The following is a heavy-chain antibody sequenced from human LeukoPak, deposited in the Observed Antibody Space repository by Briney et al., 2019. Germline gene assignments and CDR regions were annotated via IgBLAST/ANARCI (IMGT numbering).Heavy chain of an antibody. CDR2: ISSSGSTI. V-gene: IGHV3-48*03. J-gene: IGHJ6*03. CDR1: GFTFSSYE. Sequence: GGSLRLSCAASGFTFSSYEMNWVRQAPGKGLEWVSYISSSGSTIYYADSVKGRFTISRDNAKNSLYLQMNSLRAEDTAVYYCARGDKYYYYYYMDVWGKGTTVTISS. CDR3: ARGDKYYYYYYMDV. D-gene: IGHD5-24*01.